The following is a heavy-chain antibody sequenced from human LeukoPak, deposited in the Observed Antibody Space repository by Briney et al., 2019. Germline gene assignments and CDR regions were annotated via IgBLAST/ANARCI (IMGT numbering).Heavy chain of an antibody. D-gene: IGHD3-3*01. CDR2: ISAYNGNT. V-gene: IGHV1-18*01. J-gene: IGHJ4*02. CDR3: ARSYDFWSGYFIPTDY. CDR1: GYTLTELS. Sequence: GASVKVSCKVSGYTLTELSMHWVRQAPGQGLEWMGWISAYNGNTNYAQKLQGRVTMTTDTSTSTAYMELRSLRSDDTAVYYCARSYDFWSGYFIPTDYWGQGTLVTVSS.